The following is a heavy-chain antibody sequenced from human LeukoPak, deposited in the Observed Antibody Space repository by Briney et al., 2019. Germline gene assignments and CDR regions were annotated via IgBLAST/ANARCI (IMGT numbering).Heavy chain of an antibody. CDR1: GYTFTSYG. V-gene: IGHV1-18*01. Sequence: GASVKVSCRASGYTFTSYGISGVRQAPGQGLEWMGWISAYNGNTNYAQKLQGRVTMTTDTSTSTAYMELRSLRSDDTAVYYCARDDRITMAPYQDYWGQGTLVTVSS. D-gene: IGHD3-10*01. CDR3: ARDDRITMAPYQDY. CDR2: ISAYNGNT. J-gene: IGHJ4*02.